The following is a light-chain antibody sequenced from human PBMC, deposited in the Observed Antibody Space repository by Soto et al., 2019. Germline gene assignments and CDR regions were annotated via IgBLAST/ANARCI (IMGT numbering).Light chain of an antibody. J-gene: IGKJ4*01. CDR2: DAS. CDR1: QDISNY. Sequence: DLQMTQSPSSLSASVGDRVTITCQASQDISNYLNWYQQKPGKAPKLLIYDASNLETGVPSRSSGSGSGTDFTFTISSLQPEDIATYYCQQYDNLPLTFGGGTKVEIK. V-gene: IGKV1-33*01. CDR3: QQYDNLPLT.